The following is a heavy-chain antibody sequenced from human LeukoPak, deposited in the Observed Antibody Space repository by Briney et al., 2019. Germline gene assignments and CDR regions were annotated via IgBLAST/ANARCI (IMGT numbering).Heavy chain of an antibody. D-gene: IGHD6-13*01. CDR1: GFTFSSYA. Sequence: GGSLRLSCAASGFTFSSYAMHWVRQAPGKGLEWVAVISYDGSNKYYADSVKGRFTISRDNSKNTLYLQMNSLRAEDTAVYYCARSRGEYSSSWTFDYWGQGTLVTVSS. V-gene: IGHV3-30*04. CDR2: ISYDGSNK. CDR3: ARSRGEYSSSWTFDY. J-gene: IGHJ4*02.